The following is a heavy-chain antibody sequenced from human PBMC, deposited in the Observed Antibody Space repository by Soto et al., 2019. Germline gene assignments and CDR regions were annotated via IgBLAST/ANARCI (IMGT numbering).Heavy chain of an antibody. CDR2: VNNDGTDT. CDR3: ARGGLQHALDV. D-gene: IGHD6-13*01. V-gene: IGHV3-74*03. J-gene: IGHJ6*02. Sequence: EVQLVESGGGLVQPGGSLRLSCAASGFTFSNYWMCWVHQAPGKGLVWVSRVNNDGTDTTHADSVKGRFTISRDNAENTLYLQMNSLRAEDTAVYYCARGGLQHALDVWGQGSTVTVSS. CDR1: GFTFSNYW.